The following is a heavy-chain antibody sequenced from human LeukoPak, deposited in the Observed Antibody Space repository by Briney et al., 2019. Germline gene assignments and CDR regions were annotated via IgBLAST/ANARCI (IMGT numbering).Heavy chain of an antibody. V-gene: IGHV3-23*01. CDR3: ARGQRGLYYYYYMDV. D-gene: IGHD3-10*01. Sequence: PGGSLRLSCAASGFTFSDYAMTWVRQAPGKGLEWVSAISASGGGTFYANSVKGRFTIFRDNTQNTSYLKMNSLRAEDTALYYCARGQRGLYYYYYMDVWGKGTTVTVSS. J-gene: IGHJ6*03. CDR2: ISASGGGT. CDR1: GFTFSDYA.